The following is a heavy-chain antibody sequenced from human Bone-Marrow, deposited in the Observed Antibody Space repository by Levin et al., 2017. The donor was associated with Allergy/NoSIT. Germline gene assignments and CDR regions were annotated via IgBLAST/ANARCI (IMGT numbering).Heavy chain of an antibody. V-gene: IGHV3-11*01. CDR1: GFTFSDYY. J-gene: IGHJ4*02. CDR3: AKSEAPMDMFDY. D-gene: IGHD3-10*01. CDR2: ISSRGTVD. Sequence: GGSLRLSCAASGFTFSDYYMSWIRQAPGKGLEWIAFISSRGTVDYYAESVRGRFTISRDNAKNSVFLLMTSLRADDTAVYYCAKSEAPMDMFDYWGQGTRVNVSS.